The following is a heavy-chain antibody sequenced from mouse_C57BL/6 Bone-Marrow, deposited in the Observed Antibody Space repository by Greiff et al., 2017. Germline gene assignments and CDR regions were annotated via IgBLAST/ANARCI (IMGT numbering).Heavy chain of an antibody. D-gene: IGHD2-1*01. Sequence: EVKLQESGPELVKPGASVKMSCKASGYTFTDYNMHWVKQSHGKSLEWIGYINPNNGGTSYNQKFKGKATLTVNKSSSTAYMELRSLTSEDSAVYYCARGNYGNYCDYWGQGTTLTVSS. CDR3: ARGNYGNYCDY. CDR2: INPNNGGT. V-gene: IGHV1-22*01. J-gene: IGHJ2*01. CDR1: GYTFTDYN.